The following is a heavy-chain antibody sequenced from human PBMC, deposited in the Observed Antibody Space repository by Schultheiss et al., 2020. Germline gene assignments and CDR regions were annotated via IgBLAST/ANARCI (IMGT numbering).Heavy chain of an antibody. Sequence: SETLSLTCTVSGGSISSSSYYWGWIRQPPGKGLEWIGYIYYSGSTYYNPSLKSRVTISVDTSKNQFSLKLSSVTAADTAVYYCARRVYDSSGYYDYWGQGTLVTVSS. D-gene: IGHD3-22*01. CDR2: IYYSGST. CDR3: ARRVYDSSGYYDY. CDR1: GGSISSSSYY. V-gene: IGHV4-31*03. J-gene: IGHJ4*02.